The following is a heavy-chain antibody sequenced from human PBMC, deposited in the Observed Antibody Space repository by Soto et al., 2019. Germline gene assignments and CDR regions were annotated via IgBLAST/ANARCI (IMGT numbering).Heavy chain of an antibody. Sequence: SGPTLVNPTQTLTLTCTFSGFSLSTSGMCVSWIRQPPGKALEWLARIDWDDDKYYSTSLKTRLTISKDTSKNQVVLTMTNMDPVDTATYYCARDSKLDYYYYMDVWGKGTTVTVSS. CDR1: GFSLSTSGMC. D-gene: IGHD6-13*01. CDR2: IDWDDDK. V-gene: IGHV2-70*11. J-gene: IGHJ6*03. CDR3: ARDSKLDYYYYMDV.